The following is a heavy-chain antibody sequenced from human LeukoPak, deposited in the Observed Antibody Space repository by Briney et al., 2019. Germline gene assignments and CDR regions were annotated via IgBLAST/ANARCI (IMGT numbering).Heavy chain of an antibody. Sequence: SETLSLTCTVSGGSIRGFYWSWIRQPAGKGLEWIGRISDSGNTNYNPSLRSPVTMSVDRSKNQVPLRLTSVTAEDTAVYYCARNLGNSGRNWFDPWGQGTLVTVSS. CDR3: ARNLGNSGRNWFDP. J-gene: IGHJ5*02. V-gene: IGHV4-4*07. D-gene: IGHD6-19*01. CDR1: GGSIRGFY. CDR2: ISDSGNT.